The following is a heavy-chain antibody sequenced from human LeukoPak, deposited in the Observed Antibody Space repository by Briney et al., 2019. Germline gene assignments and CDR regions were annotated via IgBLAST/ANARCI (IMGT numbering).Heavy chain of an antibody. V-gene: IGHV4-59*01. D-gene: IGHD6-13*01. CDR3: ASYLAARGFDY. J-gene: IGHJ4*02. CDR2: IYYSGST. Sequence: PSETLSLTCTVSGGSISSYYWSWIRQPPGKGLEWIGYIYYSGSTNYNPSLKSRVTISVDTSKNQFSLKLSSVTAADTAVYYCASYLAARGFDYWGQGTLVTVSS. CDR1: GGSISSYY.